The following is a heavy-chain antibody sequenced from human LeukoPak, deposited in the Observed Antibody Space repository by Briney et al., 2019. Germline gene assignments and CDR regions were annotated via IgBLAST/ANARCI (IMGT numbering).Heavy chain of an antibody. V-gene: IGHV3-23*01. D-gene: IGHD2-21*02. Sequence: GGSLRLSCAASGFIFYNYAMTCVRQAPGKGVEWVSAISGGGSNKYYADSVKGRFTISRDNSKNTLYLQMNSLSAEDTAVYYCAKTCGGNCYSDFDSWGQGTLVTVSS. CDR2: ISGGGSNK. CDR1: GFIFYNYA. J-gene: IGHJ4*02. CDR3: AKTCGGNCYSDFDS.